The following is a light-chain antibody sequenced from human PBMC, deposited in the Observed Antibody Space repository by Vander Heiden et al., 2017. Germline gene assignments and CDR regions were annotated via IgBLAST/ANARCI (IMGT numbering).Light chain of an antibody. J-gene: IGKJ4*01. CDR1: QSISSW. CDR3: QQYNSYSPSLT. CDR2: KAS. Sequence: DIQMTQSPSTLSASVGDRVTIPCRASQSISSWLAWYQQKPGKAPKLLIYKASSLESGVPSRFSGSGSGTEFTLTISSLQPDDFANYYCQQYNSYSPSLTFGGGTKVEIK. V-gene: IGKV1-5*03.